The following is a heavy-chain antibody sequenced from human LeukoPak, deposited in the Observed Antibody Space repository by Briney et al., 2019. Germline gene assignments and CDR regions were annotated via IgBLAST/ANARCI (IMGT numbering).Heavy chain of an antibody. CDR2: IGTAGDT. CDR1: GFTFSSYD. D-gene: IGHD1-14*01. V-gene: IGHV3-13*01. Sequence: QPGGSLRLSCAASGFTFSSYDMHWVRQSTGKGLEWVSCIGTAGDTFYPDSVKGRFTISRDNAKNSLYLQMNSLRAGDTGVYFCARDPRSITSRRGDYYFGMDVWGQGTAVTVSS. CDR3: ARDPRSITSRRGDYYFGMDV. J-gene: IGHJ6*02.